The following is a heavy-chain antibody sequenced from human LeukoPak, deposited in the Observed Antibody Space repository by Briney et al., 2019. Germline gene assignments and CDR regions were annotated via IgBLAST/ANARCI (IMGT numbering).Heavy chain of an antibody. CDR3: ARARRDGYRQGYYFDC. Sequence: PSETLSLTCTVSGGSISSYYWSWIRQPPGKGLEWIGYIYTSGSTNYNPSLKSRVTISVDTSKNQFSLKLSSVTAADTAVYYCARARRDGYRQGYYFDCWGQGTLVTVSS. J-gene: IGHJ4*02. D-gene: IGHD5-24*01. CDR2: IYTSGST. CDR1: GGSISSYY. V-gene: IGHV4-4*09.